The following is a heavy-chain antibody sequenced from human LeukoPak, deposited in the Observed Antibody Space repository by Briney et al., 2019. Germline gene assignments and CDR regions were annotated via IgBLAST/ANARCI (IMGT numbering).Heavy chain of an antibody. CDR2: IYYSGST. Sequence: SETLSLTCTVSGGSISSYYWSWIRQPPGKGLEWIGYIYYSGSTNYNPSLKSRVTISVDTSKTQFSLKLSSVTAADTAVYYCARDTRGGFGNDAFDIWGQGTMVTVSS. CDR1: GGSISSYY. D-gene: IGHD3-10*01. J-gene: IGHJ3*02. CDR3: ARDTRGGFGNDAFDI. V-gene: IGHV4-59*01.